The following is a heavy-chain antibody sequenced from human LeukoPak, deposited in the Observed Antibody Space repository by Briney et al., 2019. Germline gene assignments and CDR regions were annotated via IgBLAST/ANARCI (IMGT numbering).Heavy chain of an antibody. V-gene: IGHV1-69*06. J-gene: IGHJ5*02. CDR3: ASSPDYDFWSGYLTPPRWFDP. D-gene: IGHD3-3*01. CDR2: IIPIFGTA. Sequence: SVKVSCKASGGTFSSYAISWVRQAPGQGLEWMGGIIPIFGTANYAQKFQGRVTITADKSTSTAYMELSSLRSEDTAVYYCASSPDYDFWSGYLTPPRWFDPWGQGTLVTVSS. CDR1: GGTFSSYA.